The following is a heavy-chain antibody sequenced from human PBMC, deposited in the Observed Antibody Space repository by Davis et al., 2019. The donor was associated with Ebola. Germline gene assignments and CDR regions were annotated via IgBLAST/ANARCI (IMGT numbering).Heavy chain of an antibody. V-gene: IGHV1-8*01. J-gene: IGHJ5*02. D-gene: IGHD2-15*01. CDR2: MNPNSGNT. Sequence: ASVKVSCKASGYTFTSYDINWVRQATGQGLEWMGWMNPNSGNTGYAQKFQGRVTMTRNTSISTAYMELSSLRSEDTAVYYCARAPIVVVVAATPSTGLDPWGQGTLVTVSS. CDR3: ARAPIVVVVAATPSTGLDP. CDR1: GYTFTSYD.